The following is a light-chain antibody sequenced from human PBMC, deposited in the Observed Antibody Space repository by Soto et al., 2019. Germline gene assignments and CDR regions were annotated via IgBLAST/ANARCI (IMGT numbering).Light chain of an antibody. CDR3: GSHAGNSNLV. CDR2: EVT. V-gene: IGLV2-8*01. J-gene: IGLJ3*02. CDR1: STDVGAYNY. Sequence: QSVLTQPPSASGSPGQSVTISCTGTSTDVGAYNYVSWYQQHPGKAPKLMICEVTKRPSGVPDRFSGSKSGNTASLTVSGLQTEDEADYYCGSHAGNSNLVFGGGTKVTVL.